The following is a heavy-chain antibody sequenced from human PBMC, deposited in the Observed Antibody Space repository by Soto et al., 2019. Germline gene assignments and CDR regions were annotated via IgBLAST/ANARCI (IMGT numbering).Heavy chain of an antibody. CDR3: ARRGDLGYCSSTSCPVHYGMDV. Sequence: GESLKISCNGSGYIFTSYWIGWVRQMPGKGLEWVGIIYPGDSDTRYSPSFQGQVTISADKSISTAYLQWSSLKASDTAMYYCARRGDLGYCSSTSCPVHYGMDVWGQGTTVTVSS. CDR1: GYIFTSYW. CDR2: IYPGDSDT. J-gene: IGHJ6*02. D-gene: IGHD2-2*01. V-gene: IGHV5-51*01.